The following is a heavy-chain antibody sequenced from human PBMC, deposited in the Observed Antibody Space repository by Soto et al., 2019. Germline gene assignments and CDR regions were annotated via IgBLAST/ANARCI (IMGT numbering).Heavy chain of an antibody. J-gene: IGHJ5*02. V-gene: IGHV4-4*07. Sequence: SLTCTVSGGSISSYYRSWIRQPAGKGLEWIGRIYTSGGTNYNPSLKSRVTMSVDTSKNQFSLKLSSVTAADTAVYYCAREPQYYYDSSGYPNWFDPWGQGTLVTVSS. CDR1: GGSISSYY. CDR3: AREPQYYYDSSGYPNWFDP. D-gene: IGHD3-22*01. CDR2: IYTSGGT.